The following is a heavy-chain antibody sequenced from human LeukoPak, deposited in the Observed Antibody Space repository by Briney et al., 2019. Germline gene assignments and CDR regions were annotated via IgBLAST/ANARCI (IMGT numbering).Heavy chain of an antibody. CDR2: IGAGGTFT. J-gene: IGHJ4*02. CDR3: ARGYSDSEDYFDY. CDR1: GFTFSSYA. Sequence: GGSLRLSCTASGFTFSSYAMNWVRQAPGKGLEWVSGIGAGGTFTYYADSVKGRFTISRDNSRNTLYLQMNSLRAEDTAVYYCARGYSDSEDYFDYWGQGTLVTVSS. D-gene: IGHD5-18*01. V-gene: IGHV3-23*01.